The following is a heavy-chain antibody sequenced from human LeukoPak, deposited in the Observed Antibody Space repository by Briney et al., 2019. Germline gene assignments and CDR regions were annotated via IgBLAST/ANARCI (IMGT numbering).Heavy chain of an antibody. J-gene: IGHJ4*02. CDR3: AKGRAGMIRGVCDY. CDR2: ISVSGST. CDR1: GFTLSSYA. V-gene: IGHV3-23*01. Sequence: GGSLRLSCAASGFTLSSYAMSWVRQGPGKGLEWVSAISVSGSTYYADSVKGRFTISRDNSKNTLYLQMSSLRVDDTAVYYCAKGRAGMIRGVCDYWGQGTLVTVSS. D-gene: IGHD3-10*01.